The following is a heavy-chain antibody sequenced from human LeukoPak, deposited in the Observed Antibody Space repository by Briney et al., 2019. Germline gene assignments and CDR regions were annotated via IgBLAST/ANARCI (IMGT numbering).Heavy chain of an antibody. CDR1: GDTFSSYA. J-gene: IGHJ3*02. Sequence: SVKVSCTASGDTFSSYAISWVRQAPGQGLEWMGRIIPILGIANYAQKFQGRVTITADKSTSTAYMELSSLRSEDTAVYYCARNRGESGYAFDIWGQGTMDTVSS. V-gene: IGHV1-69*04. CDR2: IIPILGIA. D-gene: IGHD1-26*01. CDR3: ARNRGESGYAFDI.